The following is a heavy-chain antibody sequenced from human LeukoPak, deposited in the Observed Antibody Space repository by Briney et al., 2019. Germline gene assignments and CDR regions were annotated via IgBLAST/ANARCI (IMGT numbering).Heavy chain of an antibody. CDR2: INPNSGGT. CDR3: ARDPQKSLAFDY. J-gene: IGHJ4*02. CDR1: GYTFTGYY. Sequence: ASVKVSCKASGYTFTGYYMHWVRQAPGQGLEWMGWINPNSGGTNYAQKFQGRVTMTRDTSISTAYMELNSLRADDTAVYYCARDPQKSLAFDYWGQGTLVTVSS. V-gene: IGHV1-2*02.